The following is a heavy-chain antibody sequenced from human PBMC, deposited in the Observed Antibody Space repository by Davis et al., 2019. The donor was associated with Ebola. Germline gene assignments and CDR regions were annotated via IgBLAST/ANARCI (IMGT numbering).Heavy chain of an antibody. V-gene: IGHV4-4*07. D-gene: IGHD6-13*01. Sequence: SETLSLTCIVSGASISTNYWNWIRQPAGKGLEWIGRIYTSGSTNYNPSLKSRVTMSVDTSKNQISLKLTSVTAADTAVYYCVRDEGIAATGPLSWFYAMDVWGQGTTVIVSS. J-gene: IGHJ6*02. CDR2: IYTSGST. CDR1: GASISTNY. CDR3: VRDEGIAATGPLSWFYAMDV.